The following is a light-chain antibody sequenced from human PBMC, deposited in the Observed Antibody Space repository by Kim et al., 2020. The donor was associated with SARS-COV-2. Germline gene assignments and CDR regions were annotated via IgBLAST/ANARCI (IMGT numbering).Light chain of an antibody. CDR3: QQYESPPRT. CDR2: AAS. V-gene: IGKV1-39*01. CDR1: QDISTY. Sequence: DIQMTQSPSSLSASVGDRVTITCRASQDISTYLNWYQQKPGKAPTLLIYAASKLQSGVPSRFTGSGSGTDFTLTISSLQPEDFAAYYCQQYESPPRTFGHGTKVDIK. J-gene: IGKJ1*01.